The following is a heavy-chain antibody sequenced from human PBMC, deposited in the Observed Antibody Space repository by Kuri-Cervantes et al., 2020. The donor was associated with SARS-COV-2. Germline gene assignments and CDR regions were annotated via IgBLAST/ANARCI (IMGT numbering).Heavy chain of an antibody. CDR1: GYSISSGYY. Sequence: LSCAVSGYSISSGYYWGWIRQPPGKGLEWIGSIYHSGSTYYNPSLKSRVTISVDTSKNQFSLKLSSVTAADTAVYYCATHSSSWPQSPIGYWGQGTLVTVSS. CDR3: ATHSSSWPQSPIGY. D-gene: IGHD6-13*01. J-gene: IGHJ4*02. CDR2: IYHSGST. V-gene: IGHV4-38-2*01.